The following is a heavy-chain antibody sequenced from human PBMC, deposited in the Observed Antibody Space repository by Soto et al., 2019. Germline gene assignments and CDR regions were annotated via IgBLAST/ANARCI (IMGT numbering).Heavy chain of an antibody. D-gene: IGHD3-22*01. V-gene: IGHV5-51*01. CDR1: GYSFTSYW. Sequence: GESLKISCKGSGYSFTSYWIGWVRQMPGKGLEWMGIIYPGDSDTRYSPSFQGQVTISADKSISTAYLQWSSLKASDTAMYYCARLPYYDSSGLYYYYVMPVCGQGTMVTFSS. J-gene: IGHJ6*02. CDR3: ARLPYYDSSGLYYYYVMPV. CDR2: IYPGDSDT.